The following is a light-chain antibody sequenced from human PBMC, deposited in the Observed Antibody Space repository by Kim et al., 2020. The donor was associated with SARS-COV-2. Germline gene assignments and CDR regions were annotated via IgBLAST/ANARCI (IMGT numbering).Light chain of an antibody. J-gene: IGKJ1*01. Sequence: ASIGDRVPITCQASQDINDYLDWYQHKPGQVPKLLIYDATRLETGVPARFSGSGSGTDFSLTISSLQPEDIATYYCHQYDKFPQTFGQGTKVDIK. CDR2: DAT. CDR3: HQYDKFPQT. V-gene: IGKV1-33*01. CDR1: QDINDY.